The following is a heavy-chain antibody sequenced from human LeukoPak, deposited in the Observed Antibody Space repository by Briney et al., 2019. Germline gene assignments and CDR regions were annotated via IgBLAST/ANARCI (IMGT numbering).Heavy chain of an antibody. CDR1: GFTFSSYG. CDR2: IRYDGSNK. D-gene: IGHD3-10*01. J-gene: IGHJ4*02. V-gene: IGHV3-30*02. Sequence: GGSLRISCAASGFTFSSYGMHWVRQAPGKGLEWVAFIRYDGSNKYYADSVKGRFTISRDNSKNTLYLQMNSLRAEDTAVYYCAKDSGMVRGVIMRYYFDYWGQGTLVTVSS. CDR3: AKDSGMVRGVIMRYYFDY.